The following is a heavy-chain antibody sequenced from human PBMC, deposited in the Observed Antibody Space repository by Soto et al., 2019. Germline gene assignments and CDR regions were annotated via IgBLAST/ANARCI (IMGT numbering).Heavy chain of an antibody. V-gene: IGHV1-69*01. CDR1: GGTFSSYA. Sequence: QVQLVQSGAEVKKPGSSVKVSCKASGGTFSSYAISWVRQAPGQGLEWMGGIIPIFGTANYAQKFQGRVTITADESTSTAYMELSSLRSEDTAVYYCARSPPNYDSSGPYQDFDYWGQGTLVTVSS. CDR3: ARSPPNYDSSGPYQDFDY. J-gene: IGHJ4*02. D-gene: IGHD3-22*01. CDR2: IIPIFGTA.